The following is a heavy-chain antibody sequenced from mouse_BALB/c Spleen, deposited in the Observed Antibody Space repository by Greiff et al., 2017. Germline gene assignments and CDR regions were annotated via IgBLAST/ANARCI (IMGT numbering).Heavy chain of an antibody. J-gene: IGHJ3*01. CDR2: ISSGSSTI. CDR3: ARGDYDDDAGFAY. Sequence: EVMLVESGGGLVQPGGSRKLSCAASGFTFSSFGMHWVRQAPEKGLEWVAYISSGSSTIYYADTVKGRFTISRDNPKNTLFLQMTSLRSEDTAMYYCARGDYDDDAGFAYWGQGTLVTVSA. CDR1: GFTFSSFG. D-gene: IGHD2-4*01. V-gene: IGHV5-17*02.